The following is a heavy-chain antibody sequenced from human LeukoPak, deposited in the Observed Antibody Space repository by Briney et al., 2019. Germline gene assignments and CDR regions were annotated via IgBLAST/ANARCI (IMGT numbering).Heavy chain of an antibody. CDR2: INHSGST. V-gene: IGHV4-34*01. CDR3: ARANYDILTGYRRLKYYYGMDV. Sequence: SETLSLTCAVYGGSFSGYYWSWIRQPPGKGLEWTGEINHSGSTNYNPSLKSRVTISVDTSKNQFSLKLRSVTAADTAVYYCARANYDILTGYRRLKYYYGMDVWGKGTTVTVSS. CDR1: GGSFSGYY. J-gene: IGHJ6*04. D-gene: IGHD3-9*01.